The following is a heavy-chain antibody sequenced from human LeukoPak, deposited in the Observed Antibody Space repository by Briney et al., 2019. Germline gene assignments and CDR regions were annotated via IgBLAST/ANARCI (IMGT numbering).Heavy chain of an antibody. CDR1: GFTFSSYS. CDR2: ISSSSSYI. Sequence: PGGSLRLSCAASGFTFSSYSMDRVRQAPGKGLEWVSSISSSSSYIYYADSVKGRFTIPRDNAKNSLYLQMNSLRAEDTAVYYCARDQMRPNYDFWSGPWGRAYYFDYWGQGTLVTVSS. CDR3: ARDQMRPNYDFWSGPWGRAYYFDY. D-gene: IGHD3-3*01. V-gene: IGHV3-21*01. J-gene: IGHJ4*02.